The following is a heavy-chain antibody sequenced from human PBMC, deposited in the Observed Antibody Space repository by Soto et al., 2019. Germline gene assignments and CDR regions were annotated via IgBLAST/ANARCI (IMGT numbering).Heavy chain of an antibody. CDR2: IIPILGTA. CDR3: ASLGFGSSSLYYGMDV. CDR1: GGTFSSYA. J-gene: IGHJ6*02. V-gene: IGHV1-69*13. D-gene: IGHD6-6*01. Sequence: SVEVSCKASGGTFSSYAISWVRQAPGQGLEWMGGIIPILGTANYAQKFQGRVTITADESTSTAYMELSSLRSEDTAVYYCASLGFGSSSLYYGMDVWGQGTTVTSP.